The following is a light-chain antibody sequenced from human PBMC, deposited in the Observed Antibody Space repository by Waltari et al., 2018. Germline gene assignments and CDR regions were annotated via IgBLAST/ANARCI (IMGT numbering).Light chain of an antibody. CDR1: QSVSSSY. CDR2: GAS. J-gene: IGKJ2*01. CDR3: QQYGSSLPYT. Sequence: EIVLTQSPGTLSLSPGERATLPCRASQSVSSSYLARYQQKPGQAPRLLIYGASSRATGIPDRFSGSGSGTDFTLTISRLEPEDFAVYYCQQYGSSLPYTFGQGTKLEIK. V-gene: IGKV3-20*01.